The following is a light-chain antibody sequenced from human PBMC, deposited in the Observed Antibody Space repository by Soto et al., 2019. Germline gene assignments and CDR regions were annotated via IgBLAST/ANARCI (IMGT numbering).Light chain of an antibody. V-gene: IGLV2-14*01. CDR3: SSYVNYNTFVV. CDR2: EVS. J-gene: IGLJ2*01. CDR1: SSNIGGNS. Sequence: QSVMTQPPSVSAAPGQKVTISCSGSSSNIGGNSVSWYQQHPGKAPKVIITEVSNRPSGVSNRFSGSKSGNTASLTISGLQAEDEADYYCSSYVNYNTFVVFGGGTKLTVL.